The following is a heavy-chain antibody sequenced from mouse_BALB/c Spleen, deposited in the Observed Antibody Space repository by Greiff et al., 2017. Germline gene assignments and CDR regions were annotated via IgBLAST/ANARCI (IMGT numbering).Heavy chain of an antibody. CDR1: GYTFTSYW. Sequence: QVQLKQSGAELAKPGASVKMSCKASGYTFTSYWMHWVKQRPGQGLEWIGYINPSTGYTEYNQKFKDKATLTADKSSSTAYMQLSSLTSEDSAVYYCARNLYGNAYWGQGTTLTVSS. J-gene: IGHJ2*01. V-gene: IGHV1-7*01. CDR2: INPSTGYT. D-gene: IGHD2-10*02. CDR3: ARNLYGNAY.